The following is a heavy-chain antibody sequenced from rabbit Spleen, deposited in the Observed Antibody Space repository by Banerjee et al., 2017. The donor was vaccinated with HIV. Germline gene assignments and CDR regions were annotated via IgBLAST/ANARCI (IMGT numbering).Heavy chain of an antibody. CDR1: GFSFSSSYD. Sequence: QEQLVESGGGLVQPEGSLTLTCKASGFSFSSSYDMCWVRQAPGKGLEWIGCIYTGNGKTYYASWAKGRFTISKSSSTTVTLQMTGLTAADTATYFCARGSAAMTMVITGYYLSLWGPGTLVTVS. V-gene: IGHV1S45*01. CDR2: IYTGNGKT. J-gene: IGHJ4*01. D-gene: IGHD2-1*01. CDR3: ARGSAAMTMVITGYYLSL.